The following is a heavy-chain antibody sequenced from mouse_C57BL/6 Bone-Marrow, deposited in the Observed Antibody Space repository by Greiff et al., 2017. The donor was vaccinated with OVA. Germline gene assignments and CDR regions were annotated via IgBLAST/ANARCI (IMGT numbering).Heavy chain of an antibody. CDR2: ISSGSSTI. Sequence: EVMLVESGGGLVKPGGSLKLSCAASGFTFSDYGMHWVRQAPEKGLEWVAYISSGSSTIYYVDTVKGRFTISRDNAKNTLFLQMTSLRSEDTAMYYCARINYWYFDVWGTGTTVTVSS. CDR3: ARINYWYFDV. J-gene: IGHJ1*03. V-gene: IGHV5-17*01. CDR1: GFTFSDYG.